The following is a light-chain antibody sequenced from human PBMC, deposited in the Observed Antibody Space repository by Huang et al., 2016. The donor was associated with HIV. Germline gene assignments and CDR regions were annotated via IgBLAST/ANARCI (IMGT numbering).Light chain of an antibody. CDR2: DSF. CDR1: QNINNY. CDR3: QQRGAWPLT. J-gene: IGKJ4*01. V-gene: IGKV3-11*01. Sequence: DIVLTQSPATLSLSPGQRATLSCRASQNINNYLVWYQQKPGQAPRLLIYDSFKRATGIPARFSGSGSGTDFTLTVNTREPEDFAVYYCQQRGAWPLTFGGGTKVEIK.